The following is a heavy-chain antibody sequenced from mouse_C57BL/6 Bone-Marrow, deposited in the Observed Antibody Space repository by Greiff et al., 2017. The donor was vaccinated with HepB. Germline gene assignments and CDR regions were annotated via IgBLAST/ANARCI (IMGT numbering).Heavy chain of an antibody. CDR3: TRPGPGWYFAF. CDR2: IRNKANNHAT. V-gene: IGHV6-6*01. J-gene: IGHJ1*03. D-gene: IGHD3-3*01. CDR1: GFTFSDAW. Sequence: EVKVEESGGGLVQPGGSMKLSCAASGFTFSDAWMDWVRQAPEKGLEWVAEIRNKANNHATYYAESVKGRFTISRDYSKSSVYLQMSSLRAEDTVIYYCTRPGPGWYFAFWGTGTTVTVSA.